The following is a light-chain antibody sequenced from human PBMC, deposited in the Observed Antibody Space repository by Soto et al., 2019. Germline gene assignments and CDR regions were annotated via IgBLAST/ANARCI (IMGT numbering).Light chain of an antibody. V-gene: IGKV3-20*01. CDR3: QQYGSTPFT. CDR1: QSVRSSY. CDR2: GAS. Sequence: ETVLTQSPGTLSLSPGERATLACRASQSVRSSYLAWFQQKPGQAPRLLIYGASTRATGIPDGFSGSGSGTDFTLTISRLEPEDFAVYYCQQYGSTPFTFGPGTKVAIK. J-gene: IGKJ3*01.